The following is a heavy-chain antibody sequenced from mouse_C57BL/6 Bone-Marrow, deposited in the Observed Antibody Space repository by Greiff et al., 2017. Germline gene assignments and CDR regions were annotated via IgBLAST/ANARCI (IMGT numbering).Heavy chain of an antibody. D-gene: IGHD1-1*01. CDR2: IYPRNGST. J-gene: IGHJ1*03. CDR3: ARGDYGSSYGYWYFEV. Sequence: QVQLKESDAELVKPGASVKISCKVSGYTFTDHTIHWMKQRPEQGLDWIGYIYPRNGSTKYNEKFKGKATLTADKSSSTAYMQLNSLTSEDTAVYFCARGDYGSSYGYWYFEVWGTGTTVTVAS. V-gene: IGHV1-78*01. CDR1: GYTFTDHT.